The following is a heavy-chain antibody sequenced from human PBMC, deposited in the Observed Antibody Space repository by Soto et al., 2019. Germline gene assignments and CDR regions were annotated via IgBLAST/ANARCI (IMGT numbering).Heavy chain of an antibody. V-gene: IGHV3-21*01. CDR3: ARDHRKAYGDREGWFDP. J-gene: IGHJ5*02. CDR2: ISSSSSYI. D-gene: IGHD4-17*01. CDR1: GFTFSSYS. Sequence: EVQLVESGGGLVKPGGSLRLSCAASGFTFSSYSMNWVRQAPGKGLEWVSSISSSSSYIYYADSVKGRFTISRDNAKNSLYLQMNSLRAEDTAVYYCARDHRKAYGDREGWFDPWGQGTLVTVSS.